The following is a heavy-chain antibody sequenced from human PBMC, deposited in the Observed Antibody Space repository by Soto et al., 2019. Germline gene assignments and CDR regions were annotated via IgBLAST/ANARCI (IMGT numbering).Heavy chain of an antibody. CDR3: ARRFSGTGRYFDY. D-gene: IGHD1-1*01. Sequence: QVQLQQWGAGLSKPSETLSLSCAVYGASFSGYYWNWIRQPPGKGLEWIGEINQSGSTNYSPSLKTRVTISVDTSKKQFSLRVSSVTAADTAVYYCARRFSGTGRYFDYWGQGTLVTVSS. V-gene: IGHV4-34*02. CDR1: GASFSGYY. J-gene: IGHJ4*02. CDR2: INQSGST.